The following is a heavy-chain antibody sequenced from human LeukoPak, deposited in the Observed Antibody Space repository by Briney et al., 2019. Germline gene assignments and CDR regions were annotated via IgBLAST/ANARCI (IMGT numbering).Heavy chain of an antibody. J-gene: IGHJ4*02. D-gene: IGHD2-15*01. CDR2: SNAGNGET. Sequence: GASVKVSCKATGYTFTDYAIHWVRQAPGQRLEWRGWSNAGNGETRYSQELQGRVTITRDTSASTAYMELSSLRSEDVAVYYCVRSVDGSCSGGRCSKYHLDGWGQGTLVTV. V-gene: IGHV1-3*02. CDR1: GYTFTDYA. CDR3: VRSVDGSCSGGRCSKYHLDG.